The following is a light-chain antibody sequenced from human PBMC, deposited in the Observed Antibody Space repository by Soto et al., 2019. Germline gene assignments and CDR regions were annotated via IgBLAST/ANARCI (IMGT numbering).Light chain of an antibody. CDR3: CSYAGSSTYV. J-gene: IGLJ1*01. CDR1: SSDVGSYNL. V-gene: IGLV2-23*01. Sequence: QSDLTQPASVSGSPGQSITISCTGTSSDVGSYNLVSWYQQHPGKAPKLMIYEGSKRPSGVSNRFSGSKSGNTASLTISGLQAEDEADYYCCSYAGSSTYVFGTGTKLTVL. CDR2: EGS.